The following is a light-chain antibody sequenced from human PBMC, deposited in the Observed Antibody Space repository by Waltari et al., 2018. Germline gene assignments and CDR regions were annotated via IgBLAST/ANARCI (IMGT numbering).Light chain of an antibody. Sequence: QSVLTQPPSASGTPGQGVTISCSGSSSNIGKNTVSWYQQFPGTAPKLLILTDNQRPSGVPDRFSGSKAGTSASLAISGLQSEDQGHYYCATWDDSLNGRVFGGGTEVTVL. CDR3: ATWDDSLNGRV. CDR2: TDN. V-gene: IGLV1-44*01. CDR1: SSNIGKNT. J-gene: IGLJ3*02.